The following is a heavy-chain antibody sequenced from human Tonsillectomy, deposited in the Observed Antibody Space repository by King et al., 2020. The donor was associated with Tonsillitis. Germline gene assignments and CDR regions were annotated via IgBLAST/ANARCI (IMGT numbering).Heavy chain of an antibody. V-gene: IGHV4-39*07. J-gene: IGHJ4*02. D-gene: IGHD4-17*01. CDR2: IYYSGST. CDR3: ARRGYGDPLFDY. Sequence: QLQESGPGLVKPSETLSLTCTVSGGSISSGNYYWGWIRQPPGKGLEWIGTIYYSGSTYYNPSLKSRVTISIDTSKNQFSLKLSSVTAADTAVYFCARRGYGDPLFDYWGQGTLVTVSS. CDR1: GGSISSGNYY.